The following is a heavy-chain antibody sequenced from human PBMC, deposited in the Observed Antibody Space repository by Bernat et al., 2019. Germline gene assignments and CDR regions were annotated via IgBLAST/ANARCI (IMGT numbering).Heavy chain of an antibody. D-gene: IGHD1-26*01. CDR3: AREGLWGGSPARFDY. Sequence: EVQLVESGGGLVKPGGSLRLSCAASGFTFSSYSMNWVRQAPGKGLEWVSSISSSSSYIYYADSVKGRFTISRDNAKNSLYLQMNSLRAEDTAVYYCAREGLWGGSPARFDYWGQGTLVTVSS. J-gene: IGHJ4*02. V-gene: IGHV3-21*01. CDR1: GFTFSSYS. CDR2: ISSSSSYI.